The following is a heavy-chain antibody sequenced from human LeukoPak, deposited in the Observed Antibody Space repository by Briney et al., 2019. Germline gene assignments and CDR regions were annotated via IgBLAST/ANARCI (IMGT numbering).Heavy chain of an antibody. CDR2: INEDGSEK. CDR1: GFTFSSYW. Sequence: GGSLSLSCAAAGFTFSSYWMSWVRQAPGKGLEWVANINEDGSEKYYVDSVKGRFTISRDNAKNSLYLQMNSLRAEDTAVYYCARDPSGNDAFDIWGQGTMVTVSS. J-gene: IGHJ3*02. D-gene: IGHD1-26*01. V-gene: IGHV3-7*05. CDR3: ARDPSGNDAFDI.